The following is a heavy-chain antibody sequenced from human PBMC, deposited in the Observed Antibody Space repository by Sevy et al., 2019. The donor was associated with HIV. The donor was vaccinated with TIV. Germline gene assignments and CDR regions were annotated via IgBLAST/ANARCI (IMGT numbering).Heavy chain of an antibody. D-gene: IGHD4-4*01. CDR2: IRSTSDGGPA. V-gene: IGHV3-15*01. CDR3: TTDAHDYSNYPSPYYFDN. CDR1: GFTFSNAW. J-gene: IGHJ4*02. Sequence: GGSLRLSCAASGFTFSNAWMSWVRQAPGRGLEWVGRIRSTSDGGPADYAAPVKGRFTISRDDSKNTLYLQMNSLKTEETALYYCTTDAHDYSNYPSPYYFDNWGQGTLVTVSS.